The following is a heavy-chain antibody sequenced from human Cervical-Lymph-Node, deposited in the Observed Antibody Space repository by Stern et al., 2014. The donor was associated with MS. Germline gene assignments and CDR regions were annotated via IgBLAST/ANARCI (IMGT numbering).Heavy chain of an antibody. CDR2: IKEDGSET. V-gene: IGHV3-7*01. CDR3: MSGTHDGVGD. J-gene: IGHJ4*02. D-gene: IGHD4-17*01. Sequence: EVQLVESGGGLAQPGGSLRLSCAASGFTFREFWMTWVRQAPGKGLEWVANIKEDGSETHYVDAVKGRFTISRDTAKNSLFLQMYGLRVEDTGIYYCMSGTHDGVGDWGQGTLVTVSS. CDR1: GFTFREFW.